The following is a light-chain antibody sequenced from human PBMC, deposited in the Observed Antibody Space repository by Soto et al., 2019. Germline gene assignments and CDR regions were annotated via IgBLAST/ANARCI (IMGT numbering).Light chain of an antibody. CDR2: EVS. Sequence: QSGLTQPASVSESPGQSSTISFAGTGSDVGGYNHVSWYQQHADKAPKLLIHEVSNRPSGVSNRFSGSKSGNTASLTISGLQAEDEADYYCTSYTSISTYVFGTGTKVTVL. J-gene: IGLJ1*01. V-gene: IGLV2-14*01. CDR3: TSYTSISTYV. CDR1: GSDVGGYNH.